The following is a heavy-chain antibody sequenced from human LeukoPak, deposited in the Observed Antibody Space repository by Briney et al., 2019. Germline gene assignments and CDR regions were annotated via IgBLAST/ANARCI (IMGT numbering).Heavy chain of an antibody. V-gene: IGHV3-23*01. J-gene: IGHJ4*02. CDR3: AKGPRPDISVAHTLER. D-gene: IGHD6-19*01. CDR2: ISSRGDST. CDR1: GFTFSTYW. Sequence: PGGSLRLSCAASGFTFSTYWMHWVRQAPGRGLEWVSTISSRGDSTYDADSVRGRFTISRDNSQNSLYLQMNSLRAEDTAVYYCAKGPRPDISVAHTLERWGQGTLVTVSS.